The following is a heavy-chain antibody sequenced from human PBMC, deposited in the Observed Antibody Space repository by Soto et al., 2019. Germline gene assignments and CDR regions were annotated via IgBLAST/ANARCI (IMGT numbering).Heavy chain of an antibody. CDR2: IYSSGST. D-gene: IGHD3-3*01. J-gene: IGHJ5*02. CDR3: ARGQRFSDWFDP. Sequence: SETLSLTCTVTGGAISGYYWTWIRQSDGEGLEWIGRIYSSGSTNYDPSLKSRVTISLDTSMNYFSLRLSSVTAADTAVYYCARGQRFSDWFDPWGQGTLVTVSS. CDR1: GGAISGYY. V-gene: IGHV4-4*07.